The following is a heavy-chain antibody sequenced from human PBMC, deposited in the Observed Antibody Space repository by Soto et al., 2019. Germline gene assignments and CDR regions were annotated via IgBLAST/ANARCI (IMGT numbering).Heavy chain of an antibody. V-gene: IGHV1-3*05. CDR2: INAGNGNT. J-gene: IGHJ4*02. CDR3: ARAVAVPADFDY. D-gene: IGHD6-19*01. CDR1: GYTFTTYA. Sequence: QVQLVQSGAEEKKPGASVKVSCKASGYTFTTYAMHWVRQAPGQRLEWMGWINAGNGNTKYSQKFQGRVTITRVTSASTADMELSSLRSEDTAVYYCARAVAVPADFDYWGKGTLVTVSS.